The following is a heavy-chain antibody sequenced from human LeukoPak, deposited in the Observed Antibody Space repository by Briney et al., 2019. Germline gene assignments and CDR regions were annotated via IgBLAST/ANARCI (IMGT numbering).Heavy chain of an antibody. CDR1: GGSISGYY. CDR3: ASYGCSSPSCYSGRWFDP. Sequence: PSETLSLTCTVSGGSISGYYWRWIRQPPGKGLEWIGHIYYSGSTNYNPSLKSRVTLSVGSSKNQFSLKLSHVTAADTAVYYCASYGCSSPSCYSGRWFDPWGQGTLVTVSS. V-gene: IGHV4-59*08. D-gene: IGHD2-2*01. J-gene: IGHJ5*02. CDR2: IYYSGST.